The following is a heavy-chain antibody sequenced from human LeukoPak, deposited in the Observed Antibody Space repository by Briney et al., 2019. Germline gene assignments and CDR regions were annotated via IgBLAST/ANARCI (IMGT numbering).Heavy chain of an antibody. D-gene: IGHD2-15*01. Sequence: SETLSLTCTVSGGSIISGGYYWSWVRQHPGKGLEWIGYIYYSGSTYYNPSLKSRVTISVDTSKNQFSLKLSSVTAADTAVYYCASGDCSGGSCYGYWGQGTLVTVSS. CDR1: GGSIISGGYY. CDR3: ASGDCSGGSCYGY. V-gene: IGHV4-31*03. J-gene: IGHJ4*02. CDR2: IYYSGST.